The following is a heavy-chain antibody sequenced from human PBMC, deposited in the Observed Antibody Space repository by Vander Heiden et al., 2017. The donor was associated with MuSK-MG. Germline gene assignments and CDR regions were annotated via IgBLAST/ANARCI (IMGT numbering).Heavy chain of an antibody. D-gene: IGHD6-19*01. CDR1: GGSISSYY. V-gene: IGHV4-59*08. J-gene: IGHJ4*02. CDR2: IYYSGSI. Sequence: QVQLQESGPGLVKPSETLSLTCTVAGGSISSYYWRWIRQPPGKGLEWIGYIYYSGSIHYNPSLKSRVTISVDTSKNQFSLKLSSVTAADTAVYYCGRHPIGWYIGPLDYWGQGPLVTVAS. CDR3: GRHPIGWYIGPLDY.